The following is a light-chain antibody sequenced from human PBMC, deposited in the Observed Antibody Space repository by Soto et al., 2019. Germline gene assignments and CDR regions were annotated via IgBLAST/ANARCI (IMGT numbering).Light chain of an antibody. Sequence: IVLTQSPVTLSLSPGERATLSCRASQTVSNNFLAWYQEKPGRGPRLLIYGASTRATGIPDRFSGSGSGTDFTLTISRLDPEDFAVYYCRQYGRSLEFAVGGGTKVDNK. CDR3: RQYGRSLEFA. CDR2: GAS. J-gene: IGKJ4*01. V-gene: IGKV3-20*01. CDR1: QTVSNNF.